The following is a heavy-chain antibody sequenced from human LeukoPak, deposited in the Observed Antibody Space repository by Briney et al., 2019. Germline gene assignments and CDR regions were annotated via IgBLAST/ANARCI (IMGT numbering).Heavy chain of an antibody. J-gene: IGHJ4*02. V-gene: IGHV3-74*01. Sequence: GGSLRLSCAASGFTFSNYWMHWVRQAPGKGLVWVSRINSDGSSTTPADPAKGQFTIPRDNAKNALYVHMNSRRAGETAVYYCAKGGATVIVYWGESTVVTVSS. D-gene: IGHD4-17*01. CDR2: INSDGSST. CDR3: AKGGATVIVY. CDR1: GFTFSNYW.